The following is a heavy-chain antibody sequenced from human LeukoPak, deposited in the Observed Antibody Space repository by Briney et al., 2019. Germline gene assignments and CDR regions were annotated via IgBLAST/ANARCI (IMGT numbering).Heavy chain of an antibody. CDR3: ARQLGYCSSTSCYADKVDY. J-gene: IGHJ4*02. CDR2: IYYSGST. D-gene: IGHD2-2*01. CDR1: VGSISSSSYY. V-gene: IGHV4-39*01. Sequence: PSETLSLTCTFTVGSISSSSYYWGWIRQPPGKGLEWIGSIYYSGSTYYNPSLKSNVTISVDTSKNLSSLKLSSVTAADTAVYYCARQLGYCSSTSCYADKVDYWGQGTLVTVSS.